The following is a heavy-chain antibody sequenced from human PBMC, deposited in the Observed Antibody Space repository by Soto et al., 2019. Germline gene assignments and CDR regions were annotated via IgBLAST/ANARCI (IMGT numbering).Heavy chain of an antibody. Sequence: QVQLQESGPGLVKPSQTLSLTCTVSGGSISSGGYYWSWIRQHPGKGLQWIGYIYQSGSTYYKPSLKRRVTISVDTSKNQFSLKLSSVTAGDTAVDYCAGDLPYDDLWRGYSYYYSMDVWGKGTTVTFSS. J-gene: IGHJ6*03. CDR1: GGSISSGGYY. V-gene: IGHV4-31*03. CDR2: IYQSGST. D-gene: IGHD3-3*01. CDR3: AGDLPYDDLWRGYSYYYSMDV.